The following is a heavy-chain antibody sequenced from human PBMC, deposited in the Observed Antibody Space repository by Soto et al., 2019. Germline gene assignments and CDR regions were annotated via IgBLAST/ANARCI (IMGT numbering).Heavy chain of an antibody. CDR1: GFTFDDYA. V-gene: IGHV3-9*01. CDR2: ISWNSGSI. CDR3: AKDKGRLQRGGRGYYYYYGMDV. J-gene: IGHJ6*02. Sequence: PVGSLRLSCAASGFTFDDYAMHSVRQGPWKGLEWVSGISWNSGSIGYADSVRGRFTISRDNAKNSLYLQMNSLRAEDTALYYCAKDKGRLQRGGRGYYYYYGMDVWGQGTTVTVSS. D-gene: IGHD1-1*01.